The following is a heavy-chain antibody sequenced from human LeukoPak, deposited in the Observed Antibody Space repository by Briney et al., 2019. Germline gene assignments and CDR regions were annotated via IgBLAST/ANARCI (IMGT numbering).Heavy chain of an antibody. CDR2: INPNSGGT. CDR1: GYTFTGYY. CDR3: ARNIRSYSSSWYEWFDP. V-gene: IGHV1-2*02. J-gene: IGHJ5*02. Sequence: ASVKVSCKASGYTFTGYYMHWVRQAPGQGLEWMGWINPNSGGTNYAQKFQGRVTMTRDTSISTAYMELSRLRSDDTAVYYCARNIRSYSSSWYEWFDPWGQGTLVTVSS. D-gene: IGHD6-13*01.